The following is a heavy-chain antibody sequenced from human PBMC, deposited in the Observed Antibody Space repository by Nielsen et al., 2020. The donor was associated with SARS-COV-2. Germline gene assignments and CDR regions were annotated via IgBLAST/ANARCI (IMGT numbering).Heavy chain of an antibody. CDR3: ASLPYDNSGLDFDS. CDR2: FDPEDGGI. Sequence: ASVKVSCKVSGNTLSGVSMHWVRQAPGKGLEWTGGFDPEDGGITYAQKFQGRVTMTEDSSTDTAYMELSSLRSEDTAVYYCASLPYDNSGLDFDSWGQGTLVAVSS. D-gene: IGHD3-22*01. V-gene: IGHV1-24*01. CDR1: GNTLSGVS. J-gene: IGHJ4*02.